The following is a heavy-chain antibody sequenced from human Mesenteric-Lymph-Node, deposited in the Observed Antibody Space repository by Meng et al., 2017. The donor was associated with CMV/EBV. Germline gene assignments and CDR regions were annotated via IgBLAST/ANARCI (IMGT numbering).Heavy chain of an antibody. CDR2: ISASGGSR. V-gene: IGHV3-23*01. Sequence: EVQLLESGGGLAQPGGSLRVSCAVSGFNFLNYAMTWVRQAPGKGLEWVSTISASGGSRYYADSVQGRLSVSRDNYKNTLYLQMNSLRAGDTAVYYCAKDPEGYWGQGTLVTVSS. J-gene: IGHJ4*02. CDR3: AKDPEGY. CDR1: GFNFLNYA.